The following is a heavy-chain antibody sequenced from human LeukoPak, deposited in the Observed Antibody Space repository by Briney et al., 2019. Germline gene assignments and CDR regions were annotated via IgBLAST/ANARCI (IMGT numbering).Heavy chain of an antibody. Sequence: QTGGSLRLSCAVSGFTFSNYWMHWVRQAPGKGLVWVSCISSDGSSTSYADSVKGRFSISRDNAKNTLYLHMNSLRAEDTALYYCARPMISVMSLGADFWGQGSLVTVSS. J-gene: IGHJ4*02. D-gene: IGHD3/OR15-3a*01. CDR2: ISSDGSST. CDR1: GFTFSNYW. V-gene: IGHV3-74*01. CDR3: ARPMISVMSLGADF.